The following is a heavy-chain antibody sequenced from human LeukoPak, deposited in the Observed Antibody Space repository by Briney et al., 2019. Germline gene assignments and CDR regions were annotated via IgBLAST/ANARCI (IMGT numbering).Heavy chain of an antibody. J-gene: IGHJ6*03. Sequence: GSSLRLSCAASGFTFSRNVMHWVRQAPGKGLEWVALISYDGNNKFYADSVKGRFTISRDNSRNTLYLQMNSLRGEDAAVYSCARGGIPTGPYYYFYYMDVWGKGTAVTVSS. CDR3: ARGGIPTGPYYYFYYMDV. CDR2: ISYDGNNK. V-gene: IGHV3-30*01. CDR1: GFTFSRNV. D-gene: IGHD3-10*01.